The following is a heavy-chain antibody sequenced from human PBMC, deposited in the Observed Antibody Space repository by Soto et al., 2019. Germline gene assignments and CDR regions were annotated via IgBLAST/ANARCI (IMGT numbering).Heavy chain of an antibody. CDR3: ARHGIAARRGYYYYMDV. Sequence: GESLKISCKGSGYSFTSDWIGWVRQMPGKGLEWMGIIYPGDSDTRYSPSFQGQVTISADKSISTAYLQWSSLKASDTAMYYCARHGIAARRGYYYYMDVWGKGTTVSVSS. CDR1: GYSFTSDW. J-gene: IGHJ6*03. D-gene: IGHD6-6*01. V-gene: IGHV5-51*01. CDR2: IYPGDSDT.